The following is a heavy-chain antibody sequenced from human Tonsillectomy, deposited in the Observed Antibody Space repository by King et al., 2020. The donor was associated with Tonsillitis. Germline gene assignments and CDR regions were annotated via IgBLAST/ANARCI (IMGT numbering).Heavy chain of an antibody. J-gene: IGHJ4*02. CDR1: GFTFSSYD. Sequence: VQLVESGGGVVQPGRSLRLSCAASGFTFSSYDMHWVRQAPGKGLEWVAVISNDGSNKYYVDSVKGRFTISRDNSKNTLYMQMNSLRAKDTAVYYCAKDGLGEYYFDYWGQGTLVTVSS. V-gene: IGHV3-30*18. CDR3: AKDGLGEYYFDY. CDR2: ISNDGSNK. D-gene: IGHD3-16*01.